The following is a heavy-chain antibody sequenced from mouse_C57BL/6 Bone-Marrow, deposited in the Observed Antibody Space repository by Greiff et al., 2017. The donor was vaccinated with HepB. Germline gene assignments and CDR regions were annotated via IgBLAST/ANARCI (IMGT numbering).Heavy chain of an antibody. CDR2: INPSSGYT. V-gene: IGHV1-4*01. J-gene: IGHJ4*01. D-gene: IGHD1-1*01. CDR3: ASSPHYYGSSLYYAMDY. CDR1: GYTFTSYT. Sequence: VQLQQSGAELARPGASVKMSCKASGYTFTSYTMHWVKQRPGQGLEWIGYINPSSGYTKYNQKFKDKATLTADKSSSTAYMQLSSLTSEDSAVYYCASSPHYYGSSLYYAMDYWGQGTSVTVSS.